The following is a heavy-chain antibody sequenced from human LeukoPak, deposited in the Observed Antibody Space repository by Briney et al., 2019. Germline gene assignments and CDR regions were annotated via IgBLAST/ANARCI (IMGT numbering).Heavy chain of an antibody. CDR1: GGSFSGYY. Sequence: PSETLSLTCAVYGGSFSGYYWSWIRQPPGKGLEWIGEINHSGSTNYNPSLKSRVTISVDTSKNQFSLKLSSVTAADTAVYYCARAAGRVGLWGQGTLVTVSS. V-gene: IGHV4-34*01. J-gene: IGHJ4*02. CDR3: ARAAGRVGL. CDR2: INHSGST.